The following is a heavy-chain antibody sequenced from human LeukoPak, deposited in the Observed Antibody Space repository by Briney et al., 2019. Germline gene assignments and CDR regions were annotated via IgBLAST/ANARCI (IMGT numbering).Heavy chain of an antibody. V-gene: IGHV3-7*01. J-gene: IGHJ4*02. Sequence: PGGSLRLSCVASGFTFSSYWMFWVRQPPGKGLEWVATIKKDGSEKDYVDSVKGRFTISRDNAENSLSLQMNSLRGDDTAIYYCVGGSGWLFDYWGQGTLVTVSS. CDR3: VGGSGWLFDY. CDR1: GFTFSSYW. CDR2: IKKDGSEK. D-gene: IGHD6-19*01.